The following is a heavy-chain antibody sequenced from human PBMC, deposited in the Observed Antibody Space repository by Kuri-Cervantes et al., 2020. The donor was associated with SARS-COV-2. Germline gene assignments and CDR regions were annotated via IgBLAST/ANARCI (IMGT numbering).Heavy chain of an antibody. V-gene: IGHV3-20*04. D-gene: IGHD3-16*01. CDR2: INWNGGST. CDR3: ATAVREPFGGY. Sequence: LSLTCAASGFTFDDYGMSWVRQAPGKGLEWVSGINWNGGSTGYADSVKGRFTISRDNAKNSLYLQMNSLRAEDTAVYYCATAVREPFGGYWGQGTLVTVSS. J-gene: IGHJ4*02. CDR1: GFTFDDYG.